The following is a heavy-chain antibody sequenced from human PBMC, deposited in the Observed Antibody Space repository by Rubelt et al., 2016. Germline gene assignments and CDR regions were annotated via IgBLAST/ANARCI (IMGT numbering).Heavy chain of an antibody. CDR1: GFTFNNAW. Sequence: EVQLVESGGGLVKPGGSLRLSCVVSGFTFNNAWMSWVRQGPGKGLEWVGRLKSKTAGGTADHPAAVKGRFSVSRDDSKNTLYLQMNSLKTEDTAVYYCTTENMVRGVISWGQGTLVTVSS. CDR2: LKSKTAGGTA. D-gene: IGHD3-10*01. V-gene: IGHV3-15*01. J-gene: IGHJ4*02. CDR3: TTENMVRGVIS.